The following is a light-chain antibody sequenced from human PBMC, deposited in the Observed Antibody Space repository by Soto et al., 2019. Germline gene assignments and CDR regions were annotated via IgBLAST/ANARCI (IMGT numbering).Light chain of an antibody. Sequence: EIVMTQTPVTQSVSPGERATLSCRASQSVNSNLAWYQHKPGQAPRLLIYGASTRATGIPARFSGSGSGTEFTLTINSLQSEDFAVYYCQHYNSWRTFCQGTKLEIK. CDR1: QSVNSN. V-gene: IGKV3-15*01. J-gene: IGKJ2*01. CDR3: QHYNSWRT. CDR2: GAS.